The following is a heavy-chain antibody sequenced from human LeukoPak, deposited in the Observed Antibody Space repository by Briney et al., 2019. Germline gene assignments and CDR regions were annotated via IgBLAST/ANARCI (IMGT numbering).Heavy chain of an antibody. V-gene: IGHV3-53*01. CDR3: ARDRTAADP. CDR2: IYSDDRT. J-gene: IGHJ5*02. D-gene: IGHD6-13*01. CDR1: GFNFSNYW. Sequence: GGSLRLSCAASGFNFSNYWMHWVRQAPGKGLEWVSVIYSDDRTYHADSVKGRFTISRDNSKNTLYLQMNNLRVEDTAVYYCARDRTAADPWGQGTLVTVSS.